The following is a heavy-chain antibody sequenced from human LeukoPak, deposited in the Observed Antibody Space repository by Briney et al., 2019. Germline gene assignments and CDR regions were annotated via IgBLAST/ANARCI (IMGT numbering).Heavy chain of an antibody. CDR1: GYTFTNLA. CDR3: AREYYYDNSGYHQYYFDY. J-gene: IGHJ4*02. V-gene: IGHV7-4-1*02. CDR2: INTDTGDP. Sequence: GASVKVSCTASGYTFTNLAINWVRQAPGQGLEWMGWINTDTGDPTYAQGFTGRFVFSLDTSVTTAYLQISSLEAEDTAVYYCAREYYYDNSGYHQYYFDYWGQGTLVTVSS. D-gene: IGHD3-22*01.